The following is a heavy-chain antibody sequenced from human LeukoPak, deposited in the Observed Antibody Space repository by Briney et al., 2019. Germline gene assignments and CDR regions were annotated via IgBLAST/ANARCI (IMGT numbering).Heavy chain of an antibody. Sequence: GGSLRLSCAASGFTVSSNYMSWVRQAPGKGLEWVSVIYSGGSTYYADSVKGRFTISRDNSQNTLYLQMNSLRAEDTAVYYCARAGDAAGTYINWYYFDYWGQGTLVTVSS. V-gene: IGHV3-66*01. CDR3: ARAGDAAGTYINWYYFDY. CDR2: IYSGGST. CDR1: GFTVSSNY. D-gene: IGHD6-13*01. J-gene: IGHJ4*02.